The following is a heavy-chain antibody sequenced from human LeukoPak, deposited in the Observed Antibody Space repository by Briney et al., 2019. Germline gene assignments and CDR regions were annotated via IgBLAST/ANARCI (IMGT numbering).Heavy chain of an antibody. Sequence: GGSLRLSCAAPSFTFSSYWMTWVRQAPGKGLEWVSVIYSGGSTYYADSVKGRFTISRDNSKNTLYLQMNSLRAEDTAVYYCARGGGFNPWGQGTLVTVSS. V-gene: IGHV3-53*01. D-gene: IGHD5-12*01. CDR1: SFTFSSYW. J-gene: IGHJ5*02. CDR2: IYSGGST. CDR3: ARGGGFNP.